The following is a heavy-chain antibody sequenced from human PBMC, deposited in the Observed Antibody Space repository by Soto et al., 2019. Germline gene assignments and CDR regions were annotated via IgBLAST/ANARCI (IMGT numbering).Heavy chain of an antibody. Sequence: GGSLRLSCAVSGFSLGPYGVTWVRQTPEKGLEWVTGFSGGGGAIFYADSVRGRFTISRGSSTAYLRMNNLRPEDTAVYFCARWNGFGDSWGQGSLVTVSS. V-gene: IGHV3-23*01. CDR3: ARWNGFGDS. J-gene: IGHJ4*02. CDR2: FSGGGGAI. CDR1: GFSLGPYG. D-gene: IGHD1-1*01.